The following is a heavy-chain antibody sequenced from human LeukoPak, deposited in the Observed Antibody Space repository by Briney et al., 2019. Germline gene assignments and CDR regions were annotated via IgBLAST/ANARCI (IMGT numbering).Heavy chain of an antibody. Sequence: GRSLRLSCAASGFTFDDYAMHWVRQAPGKGLEWVSGISWNSGSIGYADSVKGRFTISRDNAKNSLYLQMNSLRAEDTAVYYCAKNIGGFDYWGQGTLVTVSS. CDR3: AKNIGGFDY. CDR1: GFTFDDYA. D-gene: IGHD4-23*01. CDR2: ISWNSGSI. V-gene: IGHV3-9*01. J-gene: IGHJ4*02.